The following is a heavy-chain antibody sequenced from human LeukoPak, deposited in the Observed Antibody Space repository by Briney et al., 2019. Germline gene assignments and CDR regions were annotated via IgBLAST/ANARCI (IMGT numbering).Heavy chain of an antibody. CDR3: ARMEIAARPNYYMDV. V-gene: IGHV3-11*04. J-gene: IGHJ6*03. CDR2: ISSSGSTI. CDR1: GFTFSDYY. D-gene: IGHD6-6*01. Sequence: KPGGSLRLSCAASGFTFSDYYMCWIRQAPGKGLEWVSYISSSGSTIYYADSVKGRFTISRDNAKNSLYLQMNSLRADDTAVYYCARMEIAARPNYYMDVLRTGTPVTVSS.